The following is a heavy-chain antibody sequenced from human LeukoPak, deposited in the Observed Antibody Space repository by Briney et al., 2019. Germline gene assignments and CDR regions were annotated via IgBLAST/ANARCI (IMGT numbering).Heavy chain of an antibody. CDR3: ATSLDYYGSGSYYNAVDI. Sequence: GASVKVSCKASGYTFTGYYMHWVRQAPGQGLEWMGWINPDSGGTNYAQKFQGRVTMTRDTSISTAYMELSRLRSDDTAVYYCATSLDYYGSGSYYNAVDIWGQGTMVTVSS. CDR1: GYTFTGYY. J-gene: IGHJ3*02. CDR2: INPDSGGT. V-gene: IGHV1-2*02. D-gene: IGHD3-10*01.